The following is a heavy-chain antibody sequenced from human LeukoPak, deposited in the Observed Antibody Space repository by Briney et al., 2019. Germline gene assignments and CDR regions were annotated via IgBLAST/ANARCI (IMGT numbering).Heavy chain of an antibody. CDR1: GFTFSSYS. D-gene: IGHD3-22*01. J-gene: IGHJ4*02. V-gene: IGHV3-21*01. CDR3: AREGYYYDSSGYIPPYYFDY. Sequence: GGSLRLSCAVSGFTFSSYSMNWVRQAPGKGLKWVSSISSSSSYIYYADSVKGRFTISRDNAKNSLYLQMNSLRAEDTAVYYCAREGYYYDSSGYIPPYYFDYWGQGTLVTVSS. CDR2: ISSSSSYI.